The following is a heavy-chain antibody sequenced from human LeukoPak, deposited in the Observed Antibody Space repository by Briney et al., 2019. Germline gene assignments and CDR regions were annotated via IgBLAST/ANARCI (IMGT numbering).Heavy chain of an antibody. D-gene: IGHD3-22*01. V-gene: IGHV1-46*01. CDR1: GYTFTSYY. J-gene: IGHJ1*01. CDR3: ARPWYDSSGYYPVEYFQH. Sequence: ASVKVSCKASGYTFTSYYMHWVRQAPGQGLEWMGIINPSGGSTSYAQKFQGRVTMTRDTSTSIVYMELSSLRSEDTAVYYCARPWYDSSGYYPVEYFQHWGQGTLVTVSS. CDR2: INPSGGST.